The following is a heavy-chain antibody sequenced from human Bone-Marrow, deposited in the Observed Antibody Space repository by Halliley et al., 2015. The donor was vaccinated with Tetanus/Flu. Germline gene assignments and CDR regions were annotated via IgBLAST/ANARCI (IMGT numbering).Heavy chain of an antibody. Sequence: LGWVANMNGDGSDINYVDSVEGRFTISRDNAKNTLFLQMNHLRAEDTAVYYCAREGAGLDYWGQGTLVTVS. CDR3: AREGAGLDY. V-gene: IGHV3-7*04. J-gene: IGHJ4*02. CDR2: MNGDGSDI.